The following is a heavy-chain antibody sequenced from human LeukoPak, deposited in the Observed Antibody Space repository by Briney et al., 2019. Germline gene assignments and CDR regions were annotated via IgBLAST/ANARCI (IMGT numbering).Heavy chain of an antibody. D-gene: IGHD2-15*01. CDR3: ARDTAYCSGGSCYYNWFDP. V-gene: IGHV3-48*04. CDR1: GFTFSSYG. Sequence: GGSLRLSCAASGFTFSSYGMSWVRQAPGKGLEWVSYISSSGSTIYYADSVKGRFTISRDNAKNSLYLQMNSLRAEDTAVYYCARDTAYCSGGSCYYNWFDPWGQGTLVTVSS. CDR2: ISSSGSTI. J-gene: IGHJ5*02.